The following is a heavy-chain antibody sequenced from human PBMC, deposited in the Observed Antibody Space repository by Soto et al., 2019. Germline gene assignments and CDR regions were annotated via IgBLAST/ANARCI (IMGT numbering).Heavy chain of an antibody. CDR1: GFTFSSYS. D-gene: IGHD2-21*01. CDR2: ISSSSSTI. CDR3: ARSGGDIYSVSRVYYYMDV. J-gene: IGHJ6*03. Sequence: GGSLRLSCAASGFTFSSYSMNWVRQAPGKGLEWVSYISSSSSTIYYADSVKGRFTISRDNAKNSLYLQMNSLRAEDTAVYYCARSGGDIYSVSRVYYYMDVWGKGTTVTVSS. V-gene: IGHV3-48*01.